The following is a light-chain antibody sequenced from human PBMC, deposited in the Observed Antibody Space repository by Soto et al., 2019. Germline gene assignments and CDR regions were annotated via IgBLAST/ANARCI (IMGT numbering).Light chain of an antibody. V-gene: IGKV3-11*01. CDR2: DTS. Sequence: EIVLTQSPGTLSLSPGERATLSCRAGQSVSRYLAWYQQKPGQAPRLLMYDTSYRATGIPARFSGSGSGTDFTLTISSLEPEDFAIYYCQQRSNWITFGQGTRLEIK. CDR3: QQRSNWIT. J-gene: IGKJ5*01. CDR1: QSVSRY.